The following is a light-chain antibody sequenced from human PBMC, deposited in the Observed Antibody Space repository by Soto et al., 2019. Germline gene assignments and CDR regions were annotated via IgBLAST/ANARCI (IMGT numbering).Light chain of an antibody. CDR3: LHDALSPYS. Sequence: AIQMTQSPSSLSASVGDTVTFTCRASQAIRNDLGWFQQRPGKPPKLLIYGISILQTGVPSRFSGNGSGTDFTLTISGLQPEDFATYYCLHDALSPYSFGQGTRLEI. J-gene: IGKJ2*03. V-gene: IGKV1-6*01. CDR2: GIS. CDR1: QAIRND.